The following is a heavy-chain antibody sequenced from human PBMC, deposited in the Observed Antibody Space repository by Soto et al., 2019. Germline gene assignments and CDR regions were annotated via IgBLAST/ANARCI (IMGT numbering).Heavy chain of an antibody. J-gene: IGHJ6*02. CDR2: ISAYNGNT. Sequence: ASGKVSCKASGYTFTSYGISWVRQAPGQGLEWMGWISAYNGNTNYAQKLQGRVTMTTDTSTSTAYMELRSLRSDDTAVYYCARGANSYYDSSGYYYDYYYYGMDVWGQGTTVTVSS. V-gene: IGHV1-18*01. CDR3: ARGANSYYDSSGYYYDYYYYGMDV. CDR1: GYTFTSYG. D-gene: IGHD3-22*01.